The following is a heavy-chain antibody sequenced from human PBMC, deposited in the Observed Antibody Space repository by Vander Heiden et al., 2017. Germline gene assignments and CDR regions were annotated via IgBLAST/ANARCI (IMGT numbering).Heavy chain of an antibody. CDR2: IYSTGRT. Sequence: EVQLVESGGGLIQPGGSLRLSCAASGFTVSRNYMRWVRQAPGKGLEWVSIIYSTGRTDYADSVKGRFTISRDNSNNTLYLQMNSLRAEDTAVYYCAKTRGAGYYDFWSGYRENYGMHVWGQGTTVTVSS. CDR1: GFTVSRNY. J-gene: IGHJ6*02. V-gene: IGHV3-53*01. CDR3: AKTRGAGYYDFWSGYRENYGMHV. D-gene: IGHD3-3*01.